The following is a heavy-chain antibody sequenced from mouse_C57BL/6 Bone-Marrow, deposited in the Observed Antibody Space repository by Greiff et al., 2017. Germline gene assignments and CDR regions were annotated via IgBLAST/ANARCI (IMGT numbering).Heavy chain of an antibody. Sequence: EVQLVESGGGLVKPGGSLKLSCAASGFTFSDYGMHWVRQAPEKGLKWVAYISSGSSTIYYADTVKGRFTISRDNAKNTLFLQMTSLRSEDTAMYYCATYYSNYVDYFDYWGQGTTLTVSS. V-gene: IGHV5-17*01. D-gene: IGHD2-5*01. CDR1: GFTFSDYG. CDR3: ATYYSNYVDYFDY. CDR2: ISSGSSTI. J-gene: IGHJ2*01.